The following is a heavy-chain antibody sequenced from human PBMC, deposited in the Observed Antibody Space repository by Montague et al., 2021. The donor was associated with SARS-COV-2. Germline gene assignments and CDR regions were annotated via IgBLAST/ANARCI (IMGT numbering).Heavy chain of an antibody. J-gene: IGHJ4*02. D-gene: IGHD3-10*01. CDR3: ARGSGSYSTFDF. CDR1: GGSISSSY. CDR2: IYYSGST. V-gene: IGHV4-59*08. Sequence: SETRSLTCTVSGGSISSSYWTWIRQPPGKGLEWIGYIYYSGSTGYNPSLKSRVTMSVDTSKNQFSLKLSSVTAADTAVYYCARGSGSYSTFDFWGQGTLVTVSS.